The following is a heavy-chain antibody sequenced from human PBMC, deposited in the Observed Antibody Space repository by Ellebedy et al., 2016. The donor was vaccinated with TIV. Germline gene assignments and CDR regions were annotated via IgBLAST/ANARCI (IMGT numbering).Heavy chain of an antibody. V-gene: IGHV3-21*01. CDR2: ISSSSSYI. CDR1: GFTFNKSS. CDR3: ARDSQWLDSYLAS. Sequence: GESLKISCAASGFTFNKSSMNWVRQAPGKGLEWVSSISSSSSYIYYADSVKGRFTISRDNAKNSVSLQMNSLSAEDTAVYYCARDSQWLDSYLASWGQGTLVTVSS. D-gene: IGHD5-12*01. J-gene: IGHJ4*02.